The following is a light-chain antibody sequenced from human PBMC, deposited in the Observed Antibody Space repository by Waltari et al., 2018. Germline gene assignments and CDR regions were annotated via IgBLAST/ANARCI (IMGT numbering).Light chain of an antibody. CDR2: DAT. V-gene: IGLV2-14*03. Sequence: QSALTQPASVSGSPGQSITISCPGTSSDVGTYKFVPWYHQHPGKVPKLIIYDATARPSGVSSRFSGSKSGNTASLTISGLQAEDEGDYYCNSYTTSGTVVFGGGTKLTVL. J-gene: IGLJ2*01. CDR1: SSDVGTYKF. CDR3: NSYTTSGTVV.